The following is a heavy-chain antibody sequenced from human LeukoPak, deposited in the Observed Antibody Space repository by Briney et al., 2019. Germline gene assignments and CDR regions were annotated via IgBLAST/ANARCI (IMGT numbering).Heavy chain of an antibody. CDR2: ISYDGSNK. J-gene: IGHJ4*02. CDR1: GFTFSSYA. CDR3: ASPPPFYYGSGSLGFHFDY. V-gene: IGHV3-30*04. D-gene: IGHD3-10*01. Sequence: GGSLRLSCAASGFTFSSYAMHWVRQAPGKGLEWVAVISYDGSNKYYADSVKGRFTISRDNSKNTLYLQMNSLRAEDTAVYYCASPPPFYYGSGSLGFHFDYWGQGTLVTVSS.